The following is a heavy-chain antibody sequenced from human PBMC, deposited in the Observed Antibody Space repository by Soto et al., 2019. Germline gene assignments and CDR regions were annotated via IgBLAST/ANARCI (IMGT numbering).Heavy chain of an antibody. Sequence: QVQLQESGPGLVKPSQTLSLTCTVSGGSINNDEDNWTWIRQPPGKGLEYIGYITYSGNTFYKSSLKSRIKKSVDTSKNQFTLRLTSGTAADTAVYCCARDRPHLHEPTGRIDSLGQGMLVTVSS. CDR2: ITYSGNT. CDR1: GGSINNDEDN. V-gene: IGHV4-30-4*01. D-gene: IGHD4-4*01. J-gene: IGHJ4*02. CDR3: ARDRPHLHEPTGRIDS.